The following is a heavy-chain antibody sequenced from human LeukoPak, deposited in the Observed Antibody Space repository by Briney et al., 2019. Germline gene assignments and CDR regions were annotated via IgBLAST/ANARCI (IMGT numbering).Heavy chain of an antibody. Sequence: GGSLRLSCAASGFTFSSYGMHWVRQAPGKGLEWVAFIRYDGSNKYYADSVKGRLTISRDNSKNTLYLQMNSLRAEDTAVYYCAKVNFWSVLYWGQGTLVTVSS. CDR2: IRYDGSNK. V-gene: IGHV3-30*02. CDR1: GFTFSSYG. J-gene: IGHJ4*02. CDR3: AKVNFWSVLY. D-gene: IGHD3-3*01.